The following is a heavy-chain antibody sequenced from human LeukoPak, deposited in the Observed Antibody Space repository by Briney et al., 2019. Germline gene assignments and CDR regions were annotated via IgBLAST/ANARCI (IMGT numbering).Heavy chain of an antibody. CDR2: IYDSGSN. J-gene: IGHJ4*02. D-gene: IGHD5-24*01. CDR3: ARQPHYGYNSRLEY. CDR1: GGSISGSY. Sequence: SETLSLTCTVSGGSISGSYWSWIRQPPGQGLESIGYIYDSGSNNKNPSLRSRVTLPVDTSKNQFSLKLTSVTAADTAVYFCARQPHYGYNSRLEYWGQGILVTVPS. V-gene: IGHV4-59*08.